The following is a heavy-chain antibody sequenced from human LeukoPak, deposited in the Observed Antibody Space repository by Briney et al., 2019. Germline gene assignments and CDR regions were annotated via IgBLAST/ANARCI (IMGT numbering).Heavy chain of an antibody. CDR3: AREGDEGYLLDAFDI. CDR2: IIPIFGTA. V-gene: IGHV1-69*05. D-gene: IGHD3-22*01. Sequence: SSVKVSCKASGGTFSSYAISWVRQAPGQGLEWMGRIIPIFGTANYAQKFQGRVTITTDESTSTAYMELSSLRSEDTAVYYCAREGDEGYLLDAFDIWGQGTMVTVSS. J-gene: IGHJ3*02. CDR1: GGTFSSYA.